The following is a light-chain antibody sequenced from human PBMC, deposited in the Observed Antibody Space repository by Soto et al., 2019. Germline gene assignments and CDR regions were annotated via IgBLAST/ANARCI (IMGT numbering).Light chain of an antibody. J-gene: IGLJ1*01. CDR1: SSDVGLYDY. CDR2: AVS. CDR3: SSYTSDRSYV. V-gene: IGLV2-14*01. Sequence: QSVLTRPASLSGSPGQSITISCTGTSSDVGLYDYVSWYQQHPGKAPQLMIYAVSNRPSGVSNRFSASKSGNTASLFISGLQAEDEADYYCSSYTSDRSYVFGSGTKVTVL.